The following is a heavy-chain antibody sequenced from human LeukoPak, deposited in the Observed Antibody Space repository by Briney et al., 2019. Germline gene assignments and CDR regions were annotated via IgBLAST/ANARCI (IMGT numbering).Heavy chain of an antibody. CDR1: GGSISTSSYY. Sequence: PSETLSLTCTVSGGSISTSSYYWGWIRQPPGKGLEWIGTIYYSGTTYYNPSLKSRVIISVDTSKNQFSLKLSSVTAADTAVYYCARARYANAWYVFDIWGHGTMVTVSS. V-gene: IGHV4-39*01. CDR3: ARARYANAWYVFDI. D-gene: IGHD2-2*01. J-gene: IGHJ3*02. CDR2: IYYSGTT.